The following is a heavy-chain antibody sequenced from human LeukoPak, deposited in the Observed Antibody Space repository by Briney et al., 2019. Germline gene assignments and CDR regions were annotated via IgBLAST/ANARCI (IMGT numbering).Heavy chain of an antibody. D-gene: IGHD6-13*01. CDR1: GLTVSSNY. CDR3: ASSRTAASSNWFDP. J-gene: IGHJ5*02. V-gene: IGHV3-53*01. CDR2: IHTNGNT. Sequence: PGGSLRLSCAASGLTVSSNYMTWVRQAPGKGLEWVSIIHTNGNTYYADSVEGRFIISRDNSKNTLYLQMNSLRTEDTAVYYCASSRTAASSNWFDPWGQGTLVTVSS.